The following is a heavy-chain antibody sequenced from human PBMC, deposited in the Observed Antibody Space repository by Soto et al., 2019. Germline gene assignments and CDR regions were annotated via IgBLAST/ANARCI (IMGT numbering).Heavy chain of an antibody. J-gene: IGHJ5*02. Sequence: ASVKVSCKASGYTFTSYGISWVRQAPGQGLEWMGWISAYNGNTNYAQKLQGRVTMTTDTSTSTAYMELRSLRSDDTAVYYCARALYSTSFYWFDPWGQGTLVTVSS. D-gene: IGHD6-6*01. CDR3: ARALYSTSFYWFDP. CDR1: GYTFTSYG. V-gene: IGHV1-18*04. CDR2: ISAYNGNT.